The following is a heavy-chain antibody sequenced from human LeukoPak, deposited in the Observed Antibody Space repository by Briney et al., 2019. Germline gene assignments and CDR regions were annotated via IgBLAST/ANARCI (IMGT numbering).Heavy chain of an antibody. J-gene: IGHJ4*02. CDR3: SGDQGLRGSK. V-gene: IGHV3-74*01. Sequence: GGSLRLSCEASGFIFSNSWMHWVRQTPGKGLEWVSPMYGDMSNISYADSVKGRFTISRDNAKNTVYLQMNSLRGEDTAVYYCSGDQGLRGSKWGQGTLVTVSS. CDR2: MYGDMSNI. CDR1: GFIFSNSW. D-gene: IGHD4-23*01.